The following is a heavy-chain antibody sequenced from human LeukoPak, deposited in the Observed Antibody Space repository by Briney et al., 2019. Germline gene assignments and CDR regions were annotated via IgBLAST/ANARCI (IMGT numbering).Heavy chain of an antibody. CDR3: ARGVREKNRGFLLYYYYYMDV. CDR2: GYYRGST. J-gene: IGHJ6*03. D-gene: IGHD3-10*01. Sequence: PSETLSLTCTVSGGSIKTNYWSWIRQPPGKGLEWIGYGYYRGSTNYNPSLKSRVTISVDTSKNQFSLNLSSVTAADTAVYYCARGVREKNRGFLLYYYYYMDVWGKGTTVAISS. CDR1: GGSIKTNY. V-gene: IGHV4-59*01.